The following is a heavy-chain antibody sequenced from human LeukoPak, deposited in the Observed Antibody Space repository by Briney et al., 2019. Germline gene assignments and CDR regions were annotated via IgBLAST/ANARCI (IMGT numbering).Heavy chain of an antibody. CDR3: VRVLQGSDDWVDP. CDR2: IKEDGSAK. CDR1: GFTFSASW. Sequence: GGSLRLSCAASGFTFSASWMSWVRQAPGKGLEWVANIKEDGSAKYYVDSVTGRFTISRDNAKNSLFLQMNSLRAEDTAVYYCVRVLQGSDDWVDPWGQGTLVTVSS. D-gene: IGHD3-16*01. V-gene: IGHV3-7*02. J-gene: IGHJ5*02.